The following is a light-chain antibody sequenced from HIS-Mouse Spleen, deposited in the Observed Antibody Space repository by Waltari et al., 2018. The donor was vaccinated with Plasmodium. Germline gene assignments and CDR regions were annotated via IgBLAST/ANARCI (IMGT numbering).Light chain of an antibody. Sequence: EIVLTQSPGTLSLSPGERATLSCRASQSVSSSYLAWYQQKPGQAPRLLIYGASSRATGITDRFSGSGSGTDFTLTISILEPEDCAVYDCQQYGSSPYTFGQGTKLEIK. V-gene: IGKV3-20*01. CDR1: QSVSSSY. CDR2: GAS. CDR3: QQYGSSPYT. J-gene: IGKJ2*01.